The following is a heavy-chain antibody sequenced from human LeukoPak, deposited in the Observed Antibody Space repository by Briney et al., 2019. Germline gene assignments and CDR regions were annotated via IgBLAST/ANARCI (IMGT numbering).Heavy chain of an antibody. J-gene: IGHJ4*02. D-gene: IGHD1-26*01. CDR3: AKRDTTLDY. CDR2: LYYSGNT. Sequence: SETLSLTCNVSGGSISGSSYNWAWIRQPPGTGLEWIGCLYYSGNTYYNPSLKSRVTISVDTSKNQFSLRLSSVTAADTAVYYCAKRDTTLDYWGQGTLVTVSS. V-gene: IGHV4-39*01. CDR1: GGSISGSSYN.